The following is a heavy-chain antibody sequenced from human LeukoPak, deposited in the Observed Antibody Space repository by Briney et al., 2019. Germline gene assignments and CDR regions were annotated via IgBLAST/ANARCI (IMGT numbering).Heavy chain of an antibody. J-gene: IGHJ4*02. Sequence: SQTLSLTCTVSGGSISSGSYYWSWIRQPAGKGLEWIGRIYTSGSTNYNPSLKSRVTISVDTSKNQFSLKLSSVTAADTAVYYCARSKDILTGYCFDYWGQGTLVTVSS. CDR1: GGSISSGSYY. V-gene: IGHV4-61*02. D-gene: IGHD3-9*01. CDR3: ARSKDILTGYCFDY. CDR2: IYTSGST.